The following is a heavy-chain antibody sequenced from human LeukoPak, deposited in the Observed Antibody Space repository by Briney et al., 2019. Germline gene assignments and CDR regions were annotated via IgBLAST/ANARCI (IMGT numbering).Heavy chain of an antibody. V-gene: IGHV1-69*13. Sequence: EASVKVSCKASGGTFSSYAISWVRQAPGQGLEWMGGIIPIFGTANYAQKFQGRVTITADESTSTAYMELSSLRSEDTAVYYCARALGYCSGGSCYSDAFDIWGQGTMVTVSS. CDR2: IIPIFGTA. CDR1: GGTFSSYA. J-gene: IGHJ3*02. D-gene: IGHD2-15*01. CDR3: ARALGYCSGGSCYSDAFDI.